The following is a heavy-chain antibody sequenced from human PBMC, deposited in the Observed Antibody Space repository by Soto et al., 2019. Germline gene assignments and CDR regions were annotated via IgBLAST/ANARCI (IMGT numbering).Heavy chain of an antibody. Sequence: SETLSLTCTVSGGSISSYYWSWIRQPPGKGLEWIGYIYYSGSTSYNPSLKSRVTISVDTSKNQFSLKLSSVTAADTAVYYCARFGGTIFGVVSAGMDVWGQGTTVTAP. CDR2: IYYSGST. D-gene: IGHD3-3*01. V-gene: IGHV4-59*01. CDR3: ARFGGTIFGVVSAGMDV. J-gene: IGHJ6*02. CDR1: GGSISSYY.